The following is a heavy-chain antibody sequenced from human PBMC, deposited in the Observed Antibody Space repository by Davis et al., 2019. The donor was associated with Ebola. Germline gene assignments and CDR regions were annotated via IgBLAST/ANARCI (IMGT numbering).Heavy chain of an antibody. CDR3: ARGDFYYGVDV. Sequence: SLKISCAASGFTFDDYAMHWVRQAPGKGLEWVSGISWNSGSIGYADSVKGRFTISRDDSKNTLFLQMNNLRAEDTAVYYCARGDFYYGVDVWGQGTTVTVSS. CDR2: ISWNSGSI. J-gene: IGHJ6*02. V-gene: IGHV3-9*01. CDR1: GFTFDDYA.